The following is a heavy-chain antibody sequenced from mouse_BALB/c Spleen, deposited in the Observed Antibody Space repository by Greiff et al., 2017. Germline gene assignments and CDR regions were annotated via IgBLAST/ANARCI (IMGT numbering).Heavy chain of an antibody. V-gene: IGHV5-12-1*01. CDR1: GFAFSSYD. CDR3: ARHVYYAMDY. Sequence: EVMLVESGGGLVKPGGSLKLSCAASGFAFSSYDMSWVRQTPEKRLEWVAYISSGGGSTYYPDTVKGRFTISRDNAKNTLYLQMSSLKSEDTAMYYCARHVYYAMDYWGQGTSVTVSS. CDR2: ISSGGGST. J-gene: IGHJ4*01.